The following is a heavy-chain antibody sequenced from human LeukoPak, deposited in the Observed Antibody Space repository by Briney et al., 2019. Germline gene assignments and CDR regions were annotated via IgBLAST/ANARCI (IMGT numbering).Heavy chain of an antibody. Sequence: SVKVSCKASGGTFSSYAISWVRQAPGQGLEWMGRIIPIFGTANYAQKFRGRVTITTDESTSTAYMELSSLRSEGTAVYYCARAYYYGSGSQQWSYYFDYWGQGTLVTVSS. CDR2: IIPIFGTA. D-gene: IGHD3-10*01. J-gene: IGHJ4*02. V-gene: IGHV1-69*05. CDR1: GGTFSSYA. CDR3: ARAYYYGSGSQQWSYYFDY.